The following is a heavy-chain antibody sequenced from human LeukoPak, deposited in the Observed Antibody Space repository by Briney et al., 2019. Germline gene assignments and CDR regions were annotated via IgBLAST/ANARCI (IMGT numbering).Heavy chain of an antibody. Sequence: PGGSLRLSCAASGFTSSTYAVNWVRQSPGKVLEWVSAISSSGGTTYYADSVKGRFSISRDNSKNTLYLRMNSLRAEDTAIYYCAKDRNAWPTNFDSWGQGTLVTVSA. CDR2: ISSSGGTT. D-gene: IGHD1-14*01. V-gene: IGHV3-23*01. CDR1: GFTSSTYA. CDR3: AKDRNAWPTNFDS. J-gene: IGHJ4*02.